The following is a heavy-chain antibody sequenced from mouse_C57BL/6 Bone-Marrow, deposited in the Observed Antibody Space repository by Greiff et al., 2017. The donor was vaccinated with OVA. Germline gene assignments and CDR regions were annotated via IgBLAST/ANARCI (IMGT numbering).Heavy chain of an antibody. CDR2: FRNKANGYTT. D-gene: IGHD1-2*01. V-gene: IGHV7-3*01. CDR1: GFTFTDYY. CDR3: ARWLLGWYFDV. J-gene: IGHJ1*03. Sequence: EVKLVESGGGLVQPGGSLSLSCAASGFTFTDYYMSWVRQPPGKALEWLGFFRNKANGYTTEYSASVKGRFTISRDNSQSILYLQMNALRAEDSATYYCARWLLGWYFDVWGTGTTVTVSS.